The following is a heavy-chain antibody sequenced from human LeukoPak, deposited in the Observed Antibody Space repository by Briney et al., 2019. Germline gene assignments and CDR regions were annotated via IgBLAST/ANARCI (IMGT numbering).Heavy chain of an antibody. J-gene: IGHJ4*02. Sequence: GGSLRLSCAASGFTFSSYAMRWVRQAPGKGLEWVAVISYDGSNKYYADSVKGRFTISRDNSKNTLYLQMNSLRAEDTAVYYCARPYCSGGSCYHRFDYWGQGTLVTVSS. CDR1: GFTFSSYA. D-gene: IGHD2-15*01. V-gene: IGHV3-30-3*01. CDR3: ARPYCSGGSCYHRFDY. CDR2: ISYDGSNK.